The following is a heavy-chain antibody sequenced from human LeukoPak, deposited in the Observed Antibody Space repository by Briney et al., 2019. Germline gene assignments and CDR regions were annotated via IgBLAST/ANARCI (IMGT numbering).Heavy chain of an antibody. D-gene: IGHD7-27*01. CDR2: ISYSGST. CDR3: ARYGNWGRTLDY. CDR1: GGSISSYY. Sequence: PSETLSLTCTVSGGSISSYYWSWMRQPPGKGLEWIGHISYSGSTNYSPSLKSRVTISVGTSKNQFSLKLSSVTAADTAVYYCARYGNWGRTLDYWGQGTLVTVSS. J-gene: IGHJ4*02. V-gene: IGHV4-59*08.